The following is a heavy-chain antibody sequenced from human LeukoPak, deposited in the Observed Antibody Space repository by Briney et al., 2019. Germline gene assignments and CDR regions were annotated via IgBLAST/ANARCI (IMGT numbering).Heavy chain of an antibody. CDR1: GGAISGHF. J-gene: IGHJ4*01. CDR3: ARRTVGYYFDY. D-gene: IGHD4-4*01. V-gene: IGHV4-59*11. CDR2: IYYTGST. Sequence: PSETLSLTCNVSGGAISGHFWSWIRQSPGKGLEWIGNIYYTGSTTYSPSLRSRVAISLDTAKSQFSLKVASVTASDTAVYYCARRTVGYYFDYWGHGTLVTVSS.